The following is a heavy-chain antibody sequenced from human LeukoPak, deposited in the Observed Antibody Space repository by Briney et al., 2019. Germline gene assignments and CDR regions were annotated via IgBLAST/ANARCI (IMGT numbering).Heavy chain of an antibody. J-gene: IGHJ4*02. Sequence: GRSLRLSCAASGFTFSSYAMSWVRQAPGKGLEWASLISGSSDREYYTDSVMGRFTISRDNSKNTLYLQMNSLRAEDTAVYHCAKDAEYCSGATCYVFDYWGQGTLVTVSS. CDR2: ISGSSDRE. D-gene: IGHD2-15*01. CDR1: GFTFSSYA. V-gene: IGHV3-23*01. CDR3: AKDAEYCSGATCYVFDY.